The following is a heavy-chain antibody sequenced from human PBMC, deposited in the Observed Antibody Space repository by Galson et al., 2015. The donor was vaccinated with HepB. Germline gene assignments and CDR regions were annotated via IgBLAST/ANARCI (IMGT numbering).Heavy chain of an antibody. CDR3: AGGYFWFGEGLSDY. Sequence: SLRLSCAVSGFNFRSYWMSWVRQAPGKGLEWVANIKPDGSETYYVDSVKGRFSISRDNTQKSLYLQMNSLRAEDTAVYYCAGGYFWFGEGLSDYWGQGTLVTVSS. CDR2: IKPDGSET. V-gene: IGHV3-7*03. CDR1: GFNFRSYW. D-gene: IGHD3-10*01. J-gene: IGHJ4*02.